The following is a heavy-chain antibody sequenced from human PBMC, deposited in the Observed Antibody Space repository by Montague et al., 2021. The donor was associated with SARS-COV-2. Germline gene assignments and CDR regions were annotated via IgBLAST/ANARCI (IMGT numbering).Heavy chain of an antibody. V-gene: IGHV4-39*01. CDR3: ARESGSGSYLVY. J-gene: IGHJ4*02. Sequence: SETLSLTCTVSGGSISSSSYYWGWIRRPPGKGLGWIGSIYYSGSTYYNPSLKSRVTISVDTSKNQFSLKLSSVTAADTAVYYCARESGSGSYLVYWGQGTLVTVSS. CDR2: IYYSGST. CDR1: GGSISSSSYY. D-gene: IGHD3-10*01.